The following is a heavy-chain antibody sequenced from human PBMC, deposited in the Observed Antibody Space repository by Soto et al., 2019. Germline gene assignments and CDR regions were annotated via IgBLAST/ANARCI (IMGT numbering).Heavy chain of an antibody. CDR2: MNPNSGNT. J-gene: IGHJ3*02. V-gene: IGHV1-8*02. D-gene: IGHD6-6*01. Sequence: ASVKVSCKASGYTFTSYDINWVRQATGQGLEWMGWMNPNSGNTGYTQKFQGRVTMTRNTSISTAYMELSSLRSEDTAVYYCARAPYSSSSAFDIWGQGTMVTVSS. CDR3: ARAPYSSSSAFDI. CDR1: GYTFTSYD.